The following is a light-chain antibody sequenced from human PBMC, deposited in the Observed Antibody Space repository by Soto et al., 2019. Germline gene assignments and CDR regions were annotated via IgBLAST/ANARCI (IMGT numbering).Light chain of an antibody. Sequence: QAVVTQEPSLTVSPGGTVTLTCGSTTGAVTSGHYPYWFQQKPGQAPRTLLYDTDKKHSWTPARFSGSLLGGKAALTLSGAQTDDEAVYYCFLSYSGAHWVFGGGTKLTVL. CDR2: DTD. CDR1: TGAVTSGHY. J-gene: IGLJ3*02. V-gene: IGLV7-46*01. CDR3: FLSYSGAHWV.